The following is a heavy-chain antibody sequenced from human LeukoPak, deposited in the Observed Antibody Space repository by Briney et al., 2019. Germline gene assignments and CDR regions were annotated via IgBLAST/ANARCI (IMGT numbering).Heavy chain of an antibody. D-gene: IGHD2-15*01. V-gene: IGHV3-23*01. J-gene: IGHJ4*02. CDR3: ATRWHCSGSCYDY. CDR1: GFTFSSYG. Sequence: GGSLRLSCAASGFTFSSYGMHWVRQAPGKGLEWVSSISDSGGNTYYADSVKGRFTISRDNSKNTLSLQMNSLRAEDTAQYYCATRWHCSGSCYDYWGQGTLVTVSS. CDR2: ISDSGGNT.